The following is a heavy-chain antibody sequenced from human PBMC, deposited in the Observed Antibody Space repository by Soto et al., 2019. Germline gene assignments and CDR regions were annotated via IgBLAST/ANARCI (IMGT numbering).Heavy chain of an antibody. CDR3: ASQYGGSGWFDT. Sequence: PGGSLRLSCAASGFTFSRYDMHWVRQVPGKGLEWVAVISSDGSNKYYADSVKGRFTISRDDSKTTLYLQMNSLRAEDTGFYSCASQYGGSGWFDTRGQGT. V-gene: IGHV3-30*03. CDR1: GFTFSRYD. J-gene: IGHJ5*02. CDR2: ISSDGSNK. D-gene: IGHD2-15*01.